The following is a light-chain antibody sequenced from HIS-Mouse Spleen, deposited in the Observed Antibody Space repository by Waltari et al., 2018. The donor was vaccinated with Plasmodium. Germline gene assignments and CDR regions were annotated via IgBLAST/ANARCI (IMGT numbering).Light chain of an antibody. CDR3: QQYNNWPAWT. CDR1: QSVSRN. CDR2: GAT. J-gene: IGKJ1*01. V-gene: IGKV3-15*01. Sequence: EIVMTQSPATLSVSPGERATLSCRASQSVSRNLAWYQQKPGQAPRLLIYGATTRATGIPARFSGSGSGTEFTLTISSLQSEDFAVYYCQQYNNWPAWTFGKGTKVEIK.